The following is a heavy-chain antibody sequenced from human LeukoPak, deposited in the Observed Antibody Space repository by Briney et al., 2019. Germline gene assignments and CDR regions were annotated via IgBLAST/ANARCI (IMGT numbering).Heavy chain of an antibody. J-gene: IGHJ4*02. CDR2: ISYDGSNK. D-gene: IGHD1-14*01. CDR1: GFTFSSYG. Sequence: GRSLRLSCAASGFTFSSYGMHWVRQAPGKGLEWVAVISYDGSNKYYADSVKGRFTISRDNSKNTLYLQMNSLRAEDTAVYYCAKESKQKVYYFDYWGQGTLVTVSS. V-gene: IGHV3-30*18. CDR3: AKESKQKVYYFDY.